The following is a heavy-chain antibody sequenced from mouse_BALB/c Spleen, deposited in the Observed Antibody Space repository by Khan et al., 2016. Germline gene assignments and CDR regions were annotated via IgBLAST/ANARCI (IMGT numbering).Heavy chain of an antibody. CDR3: ARDYGSPRGAMDY. Sequence: EVQLQESGPELVKPGASVKISCKASGYSFTGYFMNWVMQSHGKSLEWIGRINPYNGDTFYNQKFKGKATLTVDKSSSTAHMGLRSLASEDSAVYYCARDYGSPRGAMDYWGQGTSVTVSS. J-gene: IGHJ4*01. CDR1: GYSFTGYF. D-gene: IGHD1-1*01. V-gene: IGHV1-20*02. CDR2: INPYNGDT.